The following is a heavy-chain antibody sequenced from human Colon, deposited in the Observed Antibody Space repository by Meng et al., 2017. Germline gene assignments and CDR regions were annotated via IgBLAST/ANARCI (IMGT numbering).Heavy chain of an antibody. V-gene: IGHV4-61*01. D-gene: IGHD6-19*01. Sequence: QVTLQSSGPGLVRPSVTLSLTCNVSGGSVSSGSTYWSWIRQPPGKGLEWIGYMFHSGTTKYNPSLKSRVSMSVDTTKNQFYLKLTSVTVADTAVFYCARLIAGWPFYFDYWGQGILVTVSS. J-gene: IGHJ4*02. CDR1: GGSVSSGSTY. CDR2: MFHSGTT. CDR3: ARLIAGWPFYFDY.